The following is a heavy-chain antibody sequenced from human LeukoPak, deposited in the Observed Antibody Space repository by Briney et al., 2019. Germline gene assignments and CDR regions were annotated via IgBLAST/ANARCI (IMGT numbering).Heavy chain of an antibody. Sequence: SETLSLTCTVSGGSISSYYWSWIRQPAGKGLEWIGRIYTSGSTNYNPSLKSRVTVSVDTSKNQFSLKLSSVTAADTAVYYCARDIVVVPAENYYGMDVWGQGTTVTVSS. V-gene: IGHV4-4*07. CDR3: ARDIVVVPAENYYGMDV. CDR2: IYTSGST. CDR1: GGSISSYY. J-gene: IGHJ6*02. D-gene: IGHD2-2*01.